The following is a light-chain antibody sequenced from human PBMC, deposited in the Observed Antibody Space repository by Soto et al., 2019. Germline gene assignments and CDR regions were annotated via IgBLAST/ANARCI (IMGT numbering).Light chain of an antibody. CDR2: DAS. J-gene: IGKJ1*01. CDR3: QQYNSYSLWT. Sequence: DRGTITCRASQSISRWLAWYQQKPGKAPNLLIYDASNLESGVPSRFSGSGSGTEFTLTISCLQPDDFATYYCQQYNSYSLWTFGQGTKVDIK. CDR1: QSISRW. V-gene: IGKV1-5*01.